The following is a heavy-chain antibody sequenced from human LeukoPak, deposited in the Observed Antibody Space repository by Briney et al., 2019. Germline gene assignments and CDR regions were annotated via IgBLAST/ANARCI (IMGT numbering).Heavy chain of an antibody. CDR2: INHSGST. D-gene: IGHD2-2*01. J-gene: IGHJ6*04. CDR1: GGSFSGYY. V-gene: IGHV4-34*01. CDR3: ARAGCSSTSCYYYYGMDV. Sequence: SETLPLTCAVYGGSFSGYYWSWIRQPPGKGLEWIGEINHSGSTNYNPSLESRVTISVDTSKNQFSLKLSSVTAADTAVYYCARAGCSSTSCYYYYGMDVWGKGTTVTVSS.